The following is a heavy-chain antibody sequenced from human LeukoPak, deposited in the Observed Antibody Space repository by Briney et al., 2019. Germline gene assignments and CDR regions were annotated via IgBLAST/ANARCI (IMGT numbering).Heavy chain of an antibody. Sequence: PSETLSLTCAVYGGSFSGYYWSWIRQPPGKGLEWIGEINHSGSTNYNPSLKSRVTISVDTSKNQFSLKLSSVTAADTAVYYCASGVGATLFDYWGQGTLVTVSS. CDR1: GGSFSGYY. D-gene: IGHD1-26*01. CDR2: INHSGST. V-gene: IGHV4-34*01. CDR3: ASGVGATLFDY. J-gene: IGHJ4*02.